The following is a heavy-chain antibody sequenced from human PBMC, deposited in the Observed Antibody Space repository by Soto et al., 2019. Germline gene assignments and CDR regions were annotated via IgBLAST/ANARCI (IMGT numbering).Heavy chain of an antibody. Sequence: SETLSLTCTVSGGSISSYYWSWIRQPPGKGLEWIGYIYYSGSTNYNPSLKSRVTISVDTSKNQFSLKLSSVTAADTAVYYGATAPAGHFFDYWGQGTLVTVSS. CDR1: GGSISSYY. J-gene: IGHJ4*02. CDR2: IYYSGST. V-gene: IGHV4-59*08. D-gene: IGHD3-3*02. CDR3: ATAPAGHFFDY.